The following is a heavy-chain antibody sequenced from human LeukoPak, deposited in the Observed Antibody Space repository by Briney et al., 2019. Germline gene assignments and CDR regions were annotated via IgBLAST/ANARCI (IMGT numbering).Heavy chain of an antibody. CDR2: IYYSGST. D-gene: IGHD5-18*01. Sequence: SETLSLTCTVSGGSISSYYWSWIRQPPGKGLEWIGYIYYSGSTNYNPSLKSRVTISVDTSKNQFSLKLSSVTAADTAVYYCARCGYSYGSTYYFDYWGQGTLVTVSS. CDR3: ARCGYSYGSTYYFDY. CDR1: GGSISSYY. J-gene: IGHJ4*02. V-gene: IGHV4-59*01.